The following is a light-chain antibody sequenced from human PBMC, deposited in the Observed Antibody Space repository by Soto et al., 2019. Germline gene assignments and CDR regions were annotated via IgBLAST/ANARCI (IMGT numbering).Light chain of an antibody. J-gene: IGKJ2*01. V-gene: IGKV1-5*03. CDR2: KAS. CDR3: QQYDSFSEMYT. Sequence: DIQMTQSPSTLSASVGDRVTITCRASQSISSWLAWYQQKPGKAPKLLIYKASSLESGVPSRFSGSGSETEFTLTISSLQPDDFATYYCQQYDSFSEMYTFGQGTKLEIK. CDR1: QSISSW.